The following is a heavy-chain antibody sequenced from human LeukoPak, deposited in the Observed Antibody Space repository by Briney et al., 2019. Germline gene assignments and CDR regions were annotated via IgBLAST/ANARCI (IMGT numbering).Heavy chain of an antibody. J-gene: IGHJ4*02. CDR2: IYNNGNT. Sequence: SETLSLTCTVSGGSISSNFWSWIRQPPGKGLEWIGYIYNNGNTRYNASVKSRATILGDTSRNQFSLKLKSVTAADTAIYYCARAKPDWNPPDYWGQGILVTVSS. D-gene: IGHD1-1*01. V-gene: IGHV4-4*09. CDR3: ARAKPDWNPPDY. CDR1: GGSISSNF.